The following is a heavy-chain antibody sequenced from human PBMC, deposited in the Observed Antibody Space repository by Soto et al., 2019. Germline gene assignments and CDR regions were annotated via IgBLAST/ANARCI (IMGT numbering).Heavy chain of an antibody. CDR1: GYIFVNYG. Sequence: ASVKVSCKASGYIFVNYGIAWVRQAPGQGLEWMGWISPYTGNTHSASKVQGRLTMTTDTSTSTAYMDLGSLTSDDTAVYYCVMVDNYVTPTPQDVWGQGTTVTSP. V-gene: IGHV1-18*01. CDR3: VMVDNYVTPTPQDV. J-gene: IGHJ6*02. CDR2: ISPYTGNT. D-gene: IGHD3-16*01.